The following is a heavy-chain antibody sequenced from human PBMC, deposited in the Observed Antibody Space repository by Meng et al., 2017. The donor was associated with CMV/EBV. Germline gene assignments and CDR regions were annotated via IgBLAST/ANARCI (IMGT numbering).Heavy chain of an antibody. CDR1: VFSLCSSGGC. Sequence: PLEELGHTLVNPTKTPKPTSTSSVFSLCSSGGCVCWILQPPGKDLVWLVLNYWDGDKRYSPSLKSRLTITKEATKNQVVLTMTNMDPVDTATYYCARLYDSSGYYLGYFDYWGQGTLVTVSS. CDR2: NYWDGDK. J-gene: IGHJ4*02. V-gene: IGHV2-5*02. CDR3: ARLYDSSGYYLGYFDY. D-gene: IGHD3-22*01.